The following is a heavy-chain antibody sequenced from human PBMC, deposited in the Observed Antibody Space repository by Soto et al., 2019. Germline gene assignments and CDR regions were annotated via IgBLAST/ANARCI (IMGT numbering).Heavy chain of an antibody. D-gene: IGHD4-17*01. CDR3: TRLGDYGDNEDWFDY. J-gene: IGHJ4*02. CDR2: IRSKANSYAT. Sequence: EVQLVESGGGLVQPGGSLKLSCAASGFTFSGSAMHWVRQASGKGLEWVGRIRSKANSYATAYAASVKGRFTISRDDSKNTAYLQMNSLKTEDTAVYYCTRLGDYGDNEDWFDYWGQGTLVTVSS. V-gene: IGHV3-73*02. CDR1: GFTFSGSA.